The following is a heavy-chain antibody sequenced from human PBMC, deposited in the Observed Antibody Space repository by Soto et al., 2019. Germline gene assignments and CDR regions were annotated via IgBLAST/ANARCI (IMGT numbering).Heavy chain of an antibody. CDR3: AKMYRGYSGYIQS. D-gene: IGHD5-12*01. CDR2: ISAGGVST. J-gene: IGHJ5*02. CDR1: GFTFTYYA. V-gene: IGHV3-23*01. Sequence: GGSLRLSCATSGFTFTYYAMTWVRQGPGKGLEWVSSISAGGVSTYFADSVKGRFTISRDNSKNTLFLHMNSLRAEDTAVYYCAKMYRGYSGYIQSWGQGTLVTVSS.